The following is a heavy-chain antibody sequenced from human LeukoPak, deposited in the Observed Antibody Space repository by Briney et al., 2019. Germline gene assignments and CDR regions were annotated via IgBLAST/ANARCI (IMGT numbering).Heavy chain of an antibody. J-gene: IGHJ6*02. V-gene: IGHV1-2*06. CDR3: ARGAPHCAFWPGPQMDV. CDR2: INPNTGGT. CDR1: GYTFTGYY. D-gene: IGHD3/OR15-3a*01. Sequence: ASVKVSCKASGYTFTGYYMHWVRQAPGKGLEWMGRINPNTGGTNYAQNFQGRVTMTRDTSTSAAYLELSSLRSDDTAVYYCARGAPHCAFWPGPQMDVWGQGTTVTVSS.